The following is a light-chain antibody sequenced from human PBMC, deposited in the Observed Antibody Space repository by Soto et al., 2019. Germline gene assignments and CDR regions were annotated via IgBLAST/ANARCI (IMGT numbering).Light chain of an antibody. J-gene: IGKJ1*01. CDR2: GAS. CDR3: QHYGSSPET. CDR1: QSVSSNY. Sequence: EIVLTQSPGTLSLSPGERATLSCRASQSVSSNYLAWYQQKPGQAPRLLIYGASSRATGIPDRFSGSGSGTDLTLTISRLEPEDFAVYYCQHYGSSPETFGQGTKVDIK. V-gene: IGKV3-20*01.